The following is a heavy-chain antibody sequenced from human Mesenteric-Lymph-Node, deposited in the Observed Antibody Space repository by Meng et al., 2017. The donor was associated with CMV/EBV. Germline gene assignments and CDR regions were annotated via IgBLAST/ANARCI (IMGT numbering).Heavy chain of an antibody. Sequence: ASVKVSCKASGYTFTSYDINWVRQATGQGLEWMGWMNPNSGNTGYAQKFQGRVTITRNTSISTAYMELSSLRSEDTAVYYCAKDRNIVVVIAPFDYWGQGTLVTVSS. CDR1: GYTFTSYD. J-gene: IGHJ4*02. V-gene: IGHV1-8*03. D-gene: IGHD2-21*01. CDR2: MNPNSGNT. CDR3: AKDRNIVVVIAPFDY.